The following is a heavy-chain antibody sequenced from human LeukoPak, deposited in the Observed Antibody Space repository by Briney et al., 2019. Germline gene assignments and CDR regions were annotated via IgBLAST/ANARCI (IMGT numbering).Heavy chain of an antibody. D-gene: IGHD1-26*01. J-gene: IGHJ4*02. Sequence: SETLSLTCTVSGGSISSYYWSWIRQPPGKGLEWIGSIYHSGSTYYNPSLKSRVTISVDTSKNRFSLKLSSVTAADTAVYYCARVSIIVGAQGGYYFDYWGQGTLVTVSS. V-gene: IGHV4-38-2*02. CDR2: IYHSGST. CDR3: ARVSIIVGAQGGYYFDY. CDR1: GGSISSYY.